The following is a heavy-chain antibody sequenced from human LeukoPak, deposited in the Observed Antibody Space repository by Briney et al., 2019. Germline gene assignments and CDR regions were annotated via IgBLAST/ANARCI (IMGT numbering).Heavy chain of an antibody. CDR1: GFTVSSNY. J-gene: IGHJ4*02. D-gene: IGHD6-19*01. CDR2: ISSSSSYI. V-gene: IGHV3-21*01. Sequence: QPGGSLRLSCAASGFTVSSNYMSWVRQAPGKGLEWVSSISSSSSYIYYADSVKGRFTISRDNAKNSLYLQMNSLRAEDTAVYYCARETNGWSTYYFDYWGQGTLVTVSS. CDR3: ARETNGWSTYYFDY.